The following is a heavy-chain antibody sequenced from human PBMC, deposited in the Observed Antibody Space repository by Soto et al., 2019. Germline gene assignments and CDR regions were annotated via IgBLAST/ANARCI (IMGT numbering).Heavy chain of an antibody. CDR3: ARDRAAFDS. CDR1: GYTLTGYY. J-gene: IGHJ3*02. CDR2: INPNSGGT. V-gene: IGHV1-2*04. Sequence: ASVKGSCKASGYTLTGYYMHWVRRAPGQGLEWMGWINPNSGGTNYAQKFQGWVTMTRDTSISTAYMELSRLRSDDTAVYYCARDRAAFDSWGQGTMVTVSS.